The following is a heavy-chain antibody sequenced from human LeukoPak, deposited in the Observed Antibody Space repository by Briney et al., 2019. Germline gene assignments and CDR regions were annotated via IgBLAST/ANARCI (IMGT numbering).Heavy chain of an antibody. D-gene: IGHD6-6*01. CDR2: ISSSSSTL. CDR1: GFTFSSYS. Sequence: PGGSLRLSCAASGFTFSSYSMNWVRQAPGKGLEWVSYISSSSSTLYYADSVKGRFTLSRDNAKNSLYLQMNSLRAEDSAVYYCAREWSSSSGKAFDYWAREPWSPSPQ. CDR3: AREWSSSSGKAFDY. V-gene: IGHV3-48*04. J-gene: IGHJ4*02.